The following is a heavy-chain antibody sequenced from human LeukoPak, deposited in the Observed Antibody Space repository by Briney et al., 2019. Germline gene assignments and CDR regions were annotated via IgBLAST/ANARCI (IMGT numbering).Heavy chain of an antibody. D-gene: IGHD4-17*01. CDR2: ITHSGGST. V-gene: IGHV3-23*01. CDR1: GFXFSTYA. J-gene: IGHJ4*02. CDR3: ARVRDYADY. Sequence: GGSLRLSCAASGFXFSTYAMSWVRQAPGKGLEWVSGITHSGGSTYYADSVKGRFTISRDNSKNTLYLQMNSLRAEDTAVYYCARVRDYADYWGQGTLVTVSS.